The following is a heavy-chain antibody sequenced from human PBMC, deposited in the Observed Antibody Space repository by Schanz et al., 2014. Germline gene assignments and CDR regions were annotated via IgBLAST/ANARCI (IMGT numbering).Heavy chain of an antibody. CDR2: ISDDGSGK. V-gene: IGHV3-30*18. D-gene: IGHD5-12*01. CDR3: AKEKGGHSGYDLVS. CDR1: GFTFRSYG. J-gene: IGHJ5*02. Sequence: QVQLVESGGGVVQPGRSLRLSCAASGFTFRSYGMHWVRQAPGKGLEWVAVISDDGSGKYSADSVKGRFTISRDNSKNMVFLQMTSLRAEDTAVYYCAKEKGGHSGYDLVSWGQGTLLIVSS.